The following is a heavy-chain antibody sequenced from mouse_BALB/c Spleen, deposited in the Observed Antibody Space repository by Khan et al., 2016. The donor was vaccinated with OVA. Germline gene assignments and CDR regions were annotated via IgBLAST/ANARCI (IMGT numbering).Heavy chain of an antibody. CDR3: ARRGVYGFFAY. D-gene: IGHD2-2*01. J-gene: IGHJ3*01. V-gene: IGHV1-7*01. Sequence: VQLQQSGAELAKPGASVKMSCKASGYTFTTYWMHWVKQRPGQGLDWIGYINPSTGYTEYTQKFKDKATLTAEKSSSTAYMQMNSLTSEESAVYYCARRGVYGFFAYWGQGTLVTVSA. CDR2: INPSTGYT. CDR1: GYTFTTYW.